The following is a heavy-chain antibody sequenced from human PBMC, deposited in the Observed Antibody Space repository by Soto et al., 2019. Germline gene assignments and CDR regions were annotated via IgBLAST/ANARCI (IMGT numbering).Heavy chain of an antibody. J-gene: IGHJ6*02. CDR2: FDPEDGET. Sequence: ASVKVSCKVSGYTLTELSMHWVRQAPGKGLEWMGGFDPEDGETIYAQKFQGGVTMTEDTSTDTAYMELSSLRSEDTAVYYCATASARVVPAAIYYYYGMDVWGQGTTVTVSS. D-gene: IGHD2-2*02. V-gene: IGHV1-24*01. CDR1: GYTLTELS. CDR3: ATASARVVPAAIYYYYGMDV.